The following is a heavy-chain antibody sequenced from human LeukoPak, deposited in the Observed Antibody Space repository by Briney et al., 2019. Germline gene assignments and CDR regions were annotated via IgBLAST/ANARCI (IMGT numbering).Heavy chain of an antibody. CDR1: GFNCYDYG. Sequence: GGSVRLFCAAPGFNCYDYGMSWVRQAPGKGLEGVSGINWNGGSTGYADSVKGRFAISRDTAKNSLDLQMNSLRAEDTALYYCARDRGRGYSSLDYWGQGTLVTVSS. D-gene: IGHD2-15*01. CDR3: ARDRGRGYSSLDY. CDR2: INWNGGST. J-gene: IGHJ4*02. V-gene: IGHV3-20*04.